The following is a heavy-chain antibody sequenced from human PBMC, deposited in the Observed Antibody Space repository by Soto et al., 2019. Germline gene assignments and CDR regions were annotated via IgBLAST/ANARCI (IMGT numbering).Heavy chain of an antibody. CDR3: ARDLVYYDILTGSYDAFDI. CDR1: GYTFTSYG. CDR2: ISAYNGNT. J-gene: IGHJ3*02. V-gene: IGHV1-18*01. D-gene: IGHD3-9*01. Sequence: QVQLVQSGAEVKKPGASVKVSCKASGYTFTSYGISWVRQAPGQGLEWMGWISAYNGNTNYAQQLQGRVTMTTDTSTSTAYMELRSLRSDDTAVYYCARDLVYYDILTGSYDAFDIWGQGTMVTVSS.